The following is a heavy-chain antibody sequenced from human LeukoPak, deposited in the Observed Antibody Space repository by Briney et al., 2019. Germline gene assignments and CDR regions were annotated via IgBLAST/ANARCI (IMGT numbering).Heavy chain of an antibody. V-gene: IGHV4-59*01. CDR1: GGSISSYY. Sequence: SETLSLTCTVSGGSISSYYWSWIRQPPGKGLEWIGYIYYSGSTNYNPSLKSRVTISVDTSKNQFSLKLSPVTAADTAVYYCARGQLRDVINWFDPWGQGTLVTVSS. J-gene: IGHJ5*02. CDR2: IYYSGST. CDR3: ARGQLRDVINWFDP. D-gene: IGHD2/OR15-2a*01.